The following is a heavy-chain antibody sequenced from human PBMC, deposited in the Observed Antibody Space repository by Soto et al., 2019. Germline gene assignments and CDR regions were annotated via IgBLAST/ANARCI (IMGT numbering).Heavy chain of an antibody. CDR3: ARDFRTIFGVVPYYFDY. CDR2: ISSSSSYI. V-gene: IGHV3-21*01. D-gene: IGHD3-3*01. CDR1: GFTFSSYS. J-gene: IGHJ4*02. Sequence: GGSLRLSCAASGFTFSSYSMNWVRQAPGEGLEWVSSISSSSSYIYYADSVKGRFTISRDNAKNSLYLQMNSLRAEDTAVYYCARDFRTIFGVVPYYFDYWGQGTLVTVS.